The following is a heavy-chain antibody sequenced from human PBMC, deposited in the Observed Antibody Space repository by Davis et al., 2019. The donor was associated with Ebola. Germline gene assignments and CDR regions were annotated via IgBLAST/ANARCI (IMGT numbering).Heavy chain of an antibody. J-gene: IGHJ4*02. D-gene: IGHD3-22*01. Sequence: ASVKVSCKASGYTFTGYYMHWVRQAPGQGLEWMGWISAYNGNTNYAQKLQGRVTMTTDTSTSTAYMELRSLRSDDTAVYYCARVESGIVGVRAYYFDYWGQGTLVTVSS. CDR2: ISAYNGNT. V-gene: IGHV1-18*04. CDR3: ARVESGIVGVRAYYFDY. CDR1: GYTFTGYY.